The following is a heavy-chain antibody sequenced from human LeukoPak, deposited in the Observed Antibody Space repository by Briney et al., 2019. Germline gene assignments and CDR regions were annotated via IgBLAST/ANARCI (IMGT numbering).Heavy chain of an antibody. D-gene: IGHD4-11*01. V-gene: IGHV4-34*01. CDR1: GGSFSGYY. CDR2: INHSGST. J-gene: IGHJ4*02. Sequence: SETLSLTCAVYGGSFSGYYWSWIRQPPGKGLEWIGEINHSGSTNYNPSLKSRVTISVDTSKNQFSLQLSSVTAADTAVYYCARVSNYVFDYWGQGTLVTVSS. CDR3: ARVSNYVFDY.